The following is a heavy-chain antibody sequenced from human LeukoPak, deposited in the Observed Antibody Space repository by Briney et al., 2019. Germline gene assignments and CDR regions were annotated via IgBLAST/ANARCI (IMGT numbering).Heavy chain of an antibody. CDR3: ARAYGSGRFVWYFDL. D-gene: IGHD3-10*01. Sequence: GGSLRLSCAASGITFSNFGMHWVRQAPGKGLQWLSYISFSGSTMYYADSVKGRFTISRDNAKNSLYLQVNSLRAEDTAVYYCARAYGSGRFVWYFDLWGRGTLVTVSS. CDR2: ISFSGSTM. V-gene: IGHV3-48*04. J-gene: IGHJ2*01. CDR1: GITFSNFG.